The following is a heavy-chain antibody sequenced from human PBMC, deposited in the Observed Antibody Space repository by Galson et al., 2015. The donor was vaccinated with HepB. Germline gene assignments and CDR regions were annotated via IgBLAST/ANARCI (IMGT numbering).Heavy chain of an antibody. D-gene: IGHD3-3*01. V-gene: IGHV3-7*01. Sequence: SLRLSCAASGFSFSSSWMSWVRQAPGKGLEWVATIQKDGDEKYYVDSVKGRFTISRDNAKNSLYLQMNSLRTEDTAVYYCAKDGARGIFGVVYYNYGMDGWGQGTTVTVSS. J-gene: IGHJ6*02. CDR2: IQKDGDEK. CDR3: AKDGARGIFGVVYYNYGMDG. CDR1: GFSFSSSW.